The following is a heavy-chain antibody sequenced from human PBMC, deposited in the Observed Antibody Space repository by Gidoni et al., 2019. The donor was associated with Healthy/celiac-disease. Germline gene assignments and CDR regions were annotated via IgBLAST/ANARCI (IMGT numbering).Heavy chain of an antibody. CDR1: GFTFSSYS. CDR3: AREARFMITFGGVIVVDAFDI. CDR2: ISSSSSYI. V-gene: IGHV3-21*01. J-gene: IGHJ3*02. Sequence: EVQLFESGGGLVQPWGSLRLYCAASGFTFSSYSMNWVRQAPVKGLEWVSSISSSSSYIYYADSVKGRLTISRDNDKNSLYLKMNSLRAEDKAVYYCAREARFMITFGGVIVVDAFDIWGQGTMVTVSS. D-gene: IGHD3-16*02.